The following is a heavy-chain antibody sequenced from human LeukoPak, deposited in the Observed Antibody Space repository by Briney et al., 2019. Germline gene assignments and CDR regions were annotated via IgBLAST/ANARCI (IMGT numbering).Heavy chain of an antibody. Sequence: ASVKVSGKASGYTFTSYDINWVRQATGQGLEWMGWMNPNSGNTGYAQKFQGRVTMTRNTAINTAYMELSSLRSDDTAVYYCARGRWTGYRSSTKCYSGLDPWGQGTLVTVSS. V-gene: IGHV1-8*01. CDR1: GYTFTSYD. J-gene: IGHJ5*02. CDR3: ARGRWTGYRSSTKCYSGLDP. CDR2: MNPNSGNT. D-gene: IGHD2-2*02.